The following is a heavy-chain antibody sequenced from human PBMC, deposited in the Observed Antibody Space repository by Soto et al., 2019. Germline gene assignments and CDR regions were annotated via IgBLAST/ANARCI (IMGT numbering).Heavy chain of an antibody. V-gene: IGHV4-4*02. D-gene: IGHD3-22*01. J-gene: IGHJ4*02. CDR3: VIMSVVGYFDY. Sequence: QVHLQESGPGLVKPSGTLSLTCTFSGASITGSDWWSWVRQTPEKGLEWIGEIYHSVTTNYHPSRKSRVTISQDKSKNQFSLNLTSVTAADTAVYSCVIMSVVGYFDYWGRGSLVTVSS. CDR2: IYHSVTT. CDR1: GASITGSDW.